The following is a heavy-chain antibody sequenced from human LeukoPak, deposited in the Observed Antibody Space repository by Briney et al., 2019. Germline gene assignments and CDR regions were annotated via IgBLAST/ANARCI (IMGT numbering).Heavy chain of an antibody. CDR1: GYTFTGRY. J-gene: IGHJ4*02. Sequence: ASVKVSCKASGYTFTGRYVHWVRQAPGQGLEWMGWIYPNTGGTNYAQSFQGRVTVTSDTSISTVYMELTRLTFDDAAVYFCARDNNWAFDYWGQGTLVSVSS. D-gene: IGHD1-1*01. CDR2: IYPNTGGT. V-gene: IGHV1-2*02. CDR3: ARDNNWAFDY.